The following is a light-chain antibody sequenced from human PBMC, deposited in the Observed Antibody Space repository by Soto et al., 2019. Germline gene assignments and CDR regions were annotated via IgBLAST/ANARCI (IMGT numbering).Light chain of an antibody. V-gene: IGKV3D-11*01. CDR3: QQGGNWPVT. CDR2: GAS. Sequence: VLTQSPVTLSLSPGERATLSCRASQDVGTYVAWYQVRGGQAPRLLISGASKRATGIPDRINGGGSGADFILTINSLESGDSAVYFCQQGGNWPVTFGPGTRVEIK. CDR1: QDVGTY. J-gene: IGKJ5*01.